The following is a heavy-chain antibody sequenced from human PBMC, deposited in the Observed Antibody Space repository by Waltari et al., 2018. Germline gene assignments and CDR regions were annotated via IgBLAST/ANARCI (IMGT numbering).Heavy chain of an antibody. CDR3: ARVGIYCTNGVCYYRYFDY. Sequence: QVQLQQWGAGLLKPSETLSLTCAVYGGSFSGYYWSWIRQPTGKGLEWIGEINHSGSTNYNPSLKSRVTISVDTSKNQFSLELSSVTAADTAVYYCARVGIYCTNGVCYYRYFDYWGQGTLVTVSS. CDR1: GGSFSGYY. D-gene: IGHD2-8*01. J-gene: IGHJ4*02. CDR2: INHSGST. V-gene: IGHV4-34*01.